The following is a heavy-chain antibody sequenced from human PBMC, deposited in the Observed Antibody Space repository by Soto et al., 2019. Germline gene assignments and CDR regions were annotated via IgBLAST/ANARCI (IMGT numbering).Heavy chain of an antibody. Sequence: PGGSLRLSCAASGFTFSSYGMHWVRQAPGKGLEWVAVISYDGSNKYYADSVKGRFTISRDNSKNTLYLQMNSLRAEDTAVYYCAKDGYYDYIRGELSFLTDFDYWGQGTLVTVSS. V-gene: IGHV3-30*18. J-gene: IGHJ4*02. CDR3: AKDGYYDYIRGELSFLTDFDY. D-gene: IGHD3-16*02. CDR1: GFTFSSYG. CDR2: ISYDGSNK.